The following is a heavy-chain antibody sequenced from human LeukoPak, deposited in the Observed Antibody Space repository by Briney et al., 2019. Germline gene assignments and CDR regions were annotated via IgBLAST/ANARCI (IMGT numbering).Heavy chain of an antibody. Sequence: ASVKVSCKASGHIFTGYYMHWVRQAPGQGLEWMGWINPNSGGTNYAQKFQGRVTMTRDTSISTAYMELSRLGSDDTAVYYCARVWAYCGGDCSTRSYGMDVWGQGTTVTVSS. D-gene: IGHD2-21*02. J-gene: IGHJ6*02. CDR1: GHIFTGYY. CDR2: INPNSGGT. CDR3: ARVWAYCGGDCSTRSYGMDV. V-gene: IGHV1-2*02.